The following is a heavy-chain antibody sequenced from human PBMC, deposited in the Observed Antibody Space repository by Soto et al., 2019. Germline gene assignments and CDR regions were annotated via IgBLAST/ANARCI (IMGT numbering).Heavy chain of an antibody. Sequence: PGGSLCPSGAATGLTFSRQTIQFFRPAPGKGLEWVSSISSSSSYIYYADAVKGRFTISRDNAKNSLYLQMNSLRAEDTAVYYCARDSYDFLVPINWGQGTLVTVSS. CDR3: ARDSYDFLVPIN. CDR1: GLTFSRQT. D-gene: IGHD3-3*01. CDR2: ISSSSSYI. J-gene: IGHJ4*02. V-gene: IGHV3-21*01.